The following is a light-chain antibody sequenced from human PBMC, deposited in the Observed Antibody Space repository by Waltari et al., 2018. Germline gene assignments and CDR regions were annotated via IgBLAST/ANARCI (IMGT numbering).Light chain of an antibody. J-gene: IGKJ4*01. Sequence: EIVMTQSPANLSVSPGERATLSCRASQSVSTNLAWFQQRSGQAPRLLLYGASTRATGIPAKFSGSGSGTEFTLTISSLQSEDFVLYYCQQYESWPLTFGGGTKVEI. CDR1: QSVSTN. V-gene: IGKV3-15*01. CDR2: GAS. CDR3: QQYESWPLT.